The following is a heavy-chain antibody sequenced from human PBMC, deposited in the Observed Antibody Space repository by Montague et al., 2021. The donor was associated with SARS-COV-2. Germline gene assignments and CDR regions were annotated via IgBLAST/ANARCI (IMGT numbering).Heavy chain of an antibody. V-gene: IGHV4-39*01. D-gene: IGHD1-1*01. CDR2: VHYSGRP. J-gene: IGHJ4*02. Sequence: SETLSLTCTVSGDSISSSSYNWGWIRQPPGKGLERIGSVHYSGRPYYNPSLKSRVTIYVDTSKNQLSLELSSVTAADTAVYYCTRHVHMTWPEPSPGFDYWGQGTLVTVSS. CDR3: TRHVHMTWPEPSPGFDY. CDR1: GDSISSSSYN.